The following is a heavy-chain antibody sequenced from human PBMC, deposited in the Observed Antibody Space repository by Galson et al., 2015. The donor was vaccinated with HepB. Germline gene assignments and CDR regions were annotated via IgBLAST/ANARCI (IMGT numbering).Heavy chain of an antibody. J-gene: IGHJ5*02. CDR2: IKEDGSEK. Sequence: SLRLSCAASGFIFSNYWMSWVRQAPGKGLEWVANIKEDGSEKYYVDSVKGRFTISRDNAKNSLYLQMNSLRAEDTAVFYCARERSDYVGWLFGPWGQGTLVTVSS. D-gene: IGHD3-10*02. V-gene: IGHV3-7*01. CDR1: GFIFSNYW. CDR3: ARERSDYVGWLFGP.